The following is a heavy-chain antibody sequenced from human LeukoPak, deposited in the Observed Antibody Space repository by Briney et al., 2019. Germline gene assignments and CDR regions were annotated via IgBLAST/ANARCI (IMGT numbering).Heavy chain of an antibody. J-gene: IGHJ6*02. CDR1: GYTFTSYG. V-gene: IGHV1-18*01. D-gene: IGHD2-15*01. CDR3: ARDGEDTTGGYYYGMDV. Sequence: ASVKVSCKASGYTFTSYGISWVRQAPGQGLEWMGWISAYNGNTNYAQKLQGRVTMTTDTSTSTAYMELSSLRSEDTAVYYCARDGEDTTGGYYYGMDVWGQGTTVTVSS. CDR2: ISAYNGNT.